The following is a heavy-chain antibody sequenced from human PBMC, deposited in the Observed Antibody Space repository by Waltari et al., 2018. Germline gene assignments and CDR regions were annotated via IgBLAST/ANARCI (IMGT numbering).Heavy chain of an antibody. J-gene: IGHJ6*03. Sequence: QVQLQESGPGLVKPSETLSLTCTVSGCSISSYYWSWIRQPPGKGLEWIGYIYYSGSTNYNPSLKSRVTISVDTSKNQFSLKLSSVTAADTAVYYCARVNGVYYYYYYMDVWGKGTTVTVSS. CDR2: IYYSGST. CDR1: GCSISSYY. D-gene: IGHD2-8*01. CDR3: ARVNGVYYYYYYMDV. V-gene: IGHV4-59*01.